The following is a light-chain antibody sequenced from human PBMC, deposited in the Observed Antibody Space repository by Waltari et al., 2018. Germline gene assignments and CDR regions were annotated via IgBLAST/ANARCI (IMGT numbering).Light chain of an antibody. CDR1: QCVSRA. Sequence: EIVLTQSPGTLSLSLGERATVSCRASQCVSRALAWYQQKPGQAARLLIYGAPTQATGVPDRFSGSGSGTDFSVSISRLEPDDVAVYYCQHYLRVPGTFGQGTTVEI. CDR2: GAP. J-gene: IGKJ1*01. CDR3: QHYLRVPGT. V-gene: IGKV3-20*01.